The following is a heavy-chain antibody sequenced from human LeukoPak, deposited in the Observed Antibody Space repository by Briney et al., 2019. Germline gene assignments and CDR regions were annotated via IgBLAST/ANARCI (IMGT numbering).Heavy chain of an antibody. CDR2: IYPGDSDT. J-gene: IGHJ4*02. CDR1: GYSFTRYW. V-gene: IGHV5-51*01. Sequence: GESLKISCKGSGYSFTRYWIGWVRQMRGKGMEWMGIIYPGDSDTRYSPSFQGQVTISADKSISTAYLQWSSLKASDTAMYYCARGYYYDSSGYFFDYWGQGTLVTVSS. CDR3: ARGYYYDSSGYFFDY. D-gene: IGHD3-22*01.